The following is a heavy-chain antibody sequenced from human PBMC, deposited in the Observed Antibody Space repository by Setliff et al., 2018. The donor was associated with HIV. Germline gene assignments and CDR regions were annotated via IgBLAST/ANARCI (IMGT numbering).Heavy chain of an antibody. D-gene: IGHD2-15*01. J-gene: IGHJ4*02. V-gene: IGHV3-48*01. CDR1: GFTFSSYS. CDR2: ISSSSSII. CDR3: ARGPHKYCSVTNCMYDL. Sequence: GGSLRLSCAGSGFTFSSYSMNWVRQAPGKGLEWVSYISSSSSIIIYADSVKGRFTISRDNAKNSVYLQMNSLRVEDTAVYYCARGPHKYCSVTNCMYDLWGQGTLVTVSS.